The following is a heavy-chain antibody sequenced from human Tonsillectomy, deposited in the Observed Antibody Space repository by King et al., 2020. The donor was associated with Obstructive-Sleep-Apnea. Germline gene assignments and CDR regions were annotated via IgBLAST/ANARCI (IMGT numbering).Heavy chain of an antibody. CDR2: ITYYGSNK. J-gene: IGHJ4*02. CDR1: GIALSSYG. Sequence: VQLVESGGGVGQPGRSLRLSCSASGIALSSYGMPLVRRAPGTGREWGAIITYYGSNKYYAEPVKGRFTISRDNSKNTLYLQMNSLRAEDTALYYCAKEGISSGYYLDYWGQGTLVTVSS. V-gene: IGHV3-30*18. CDR3: AKEGISSGYYLDY. D-gene: IGHD3-22*01.